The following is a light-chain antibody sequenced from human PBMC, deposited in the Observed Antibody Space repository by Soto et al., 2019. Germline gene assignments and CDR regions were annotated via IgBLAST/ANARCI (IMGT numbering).Light chain of an antibody. J-gene: IGKJ1*01. CDR3: HQFGSSPQT. CDR2: GPS. V-gene: IGKV3-20*01. Sequence: EIVLTQSPGTLSLSPGERATLSCRASQNVNSNHIAWYQQKPGQAPRLLIYGPSSRATGIPERFSGSGSGTDFTLTISRLEPEDFAGYFCHQFGSSPQTFGHGTKVEIK. CDR1: QNVNSNH.